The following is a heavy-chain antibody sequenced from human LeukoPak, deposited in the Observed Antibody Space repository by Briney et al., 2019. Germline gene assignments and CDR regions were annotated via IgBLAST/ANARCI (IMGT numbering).Heavy chain of an antibody. Sequence: PGGSLRLSCAASGFTFSSCAMSWVRQAPGKGLDWVSAISGSGGNTYYADSVKGRFTISRDNSKNTLYLQMNSLRAEDTAVYYCAKQSRSSGWYPIDYWGQGTLVTVSS. CDR3: AKQSRSSGWYPIDY. CDR1: GFTFSSCA. CDR2: ISGSGGNT. J-gene: IGHJ4*02. D-gene: IGHD6-19*01. V-gene: IGHV3-23*01.